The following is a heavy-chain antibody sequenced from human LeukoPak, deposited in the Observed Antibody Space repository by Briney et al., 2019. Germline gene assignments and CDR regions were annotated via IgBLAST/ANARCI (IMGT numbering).Heavy chain of an antibody. J-gene: IGHJ4*02. D-gene: IGHD6-6*01. CDR3: ARVLGRLPHSSSGY. CDR1: GYTFTSYA. Sequence: ASVKVSCKASGYTFTSYAMHWVRQAPGQRLEWMGWINAGNGNTKYSQEFQGRVTITRDTSASTAYMELSRLRADDTAVYYCARVLGRLPHSSSGYWGQGTLVTVSS. V-gene: IGHV1-3*01. CDR2: INAGNGNT.